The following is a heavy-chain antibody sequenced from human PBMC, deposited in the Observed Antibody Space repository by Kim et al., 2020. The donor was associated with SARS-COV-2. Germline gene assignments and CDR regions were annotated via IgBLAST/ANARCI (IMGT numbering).Heavy chain of an antibody. CDR2: IYYSGST. D-gene: IGHD3-10*01. CDR1: GGSISSYY. Sequence: SETLSLTCTVSGGSISSYYWSWIRQPPGKGLEWIGFIYYSGSTNYNPSLKSRVTISVDTSKNQFSLKLSSVTAADTAVYYCARETTKVVAGALYYYYGMGVWGQGTTVTVSS. V-gene: IGHV4-59*01. CDR3: ARETTKVVAGALYYYYGMGV. J-gene: IGHJ6*02.